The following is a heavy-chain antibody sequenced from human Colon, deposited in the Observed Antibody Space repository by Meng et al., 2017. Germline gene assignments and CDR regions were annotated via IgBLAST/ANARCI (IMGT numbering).Heavy chain of an antibody. CDR2: GST. CDR3: ARDNWGSLDY. CDR1: GGSITSSDW. D-gene: IGHD7-27*01. J-gene: IGHJ4*02. V-gene: IGHV4-4*02. Sequence: QVQLQESGPGLVKPSGTLSLTCTVSGGSITSSDWWSWVRQTPGKGLEWIGYGSTNHNPSLKSRVTISVDTSKNQFSLTLNSVTAADTAVYYCARDNWGSLDYWGQGTLVTVSS.